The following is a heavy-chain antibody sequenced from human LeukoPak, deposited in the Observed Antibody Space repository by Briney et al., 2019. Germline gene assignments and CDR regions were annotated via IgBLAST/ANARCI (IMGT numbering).Heavy chain of an antibody. Sequence: KVSETLSLTCTVSGGSMNMYYWSWIRQPPGKGLEWIGCIDYSGSANYSPSLKSRVAISLDTSKNQFSLKLSSVTAADTAVYYCARDSRGSVSYYSPATYGLDVWGPGTAVTVAS. CDR2: IDYSGSA. CDR3: ARDSRGSVSYYSPATYGLDV. J-gene: IGHJ6*02. V-gene: IGHV4-59*01. CDR1: GGSMNMYY. D-gene: IGHD3-10*01.